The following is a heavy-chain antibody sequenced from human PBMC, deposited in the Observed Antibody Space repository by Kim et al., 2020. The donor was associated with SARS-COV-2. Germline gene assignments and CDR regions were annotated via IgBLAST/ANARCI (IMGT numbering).Heavy chain of an antibody. D-gene: IGHD6-25*01. V-gene: IGHV1-8*03. J-gene: IGHJ4*02. CDR3: ARGIGAADERGDY. Sequence: ASVKVSCKASGYTFTSHDINWVRQATGQGLEWMGWVNPNSGNADYVQKFQGKVTITSNTSISTAYMELSSLRSEDTAVYYCARGIGAADERGDYWGQGTQVRVSA. CDR1: GYTFTSHD. CDR2: VNPNSGNA.